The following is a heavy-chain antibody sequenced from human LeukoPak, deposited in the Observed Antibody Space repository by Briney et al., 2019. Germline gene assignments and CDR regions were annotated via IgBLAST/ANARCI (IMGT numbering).Heavy chain of an antibody. CDR3: ARDRYGFRYCSGGSCYSMGPFDY. J-gene: IGHJ4*02. D-gene: IGHD2-15*01. V-gene: IGHV3-30-3*01. CDR1: GFTFSSYA. Sequence: GGSLRLSCAASGFTFSSYAMHWVRQAPGKGLEWVAVISYDGSNKYYADSVKGRFTISRDNSKNTLYLQMNSLRAEDTAVYYCARDRYGFRYCSGGSCYSMGPFDYWGQGTLVTVSS. CDR2: ISYDGSNK.